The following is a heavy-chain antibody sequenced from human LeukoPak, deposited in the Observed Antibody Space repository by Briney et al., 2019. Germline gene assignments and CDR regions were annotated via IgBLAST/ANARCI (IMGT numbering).Heavy chain of an antibody. CDR2: IRYDGSNK. D-gene: IGHD6-13*01. J-gene: IGHJ4*02. Sequence: GGSLRLSCAASGFTFSSYGMHWVRQAPGKGLEWVAFIRYDGSNKYYADSVKGRFTISRDNAKNSLYLQMNSLRAEDRALYYCAKDTQDSSSWELDYWGQGTLVTVSS. V-gene: IGHV3-30*02. CDR3: AKDTQDSSSWELDY. CDR1: GFTFSSYG.